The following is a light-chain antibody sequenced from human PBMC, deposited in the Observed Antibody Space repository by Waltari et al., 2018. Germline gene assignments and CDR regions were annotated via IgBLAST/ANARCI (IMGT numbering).Light chain of an antibody. V-gene: IGLV2-23*01. J-gene: IGLJ2*01. CDR1: SSDVGGYDL. CDR2: DAT. CDR3: CSYAGNRIWI. Sequence: QSALAQPASVSGSPGRSITISCSGSSSDVGGYDLVSWYQQKPGRAPNLIIPDATERPSGLSDRFSGSKSGNTASLTISGLLPEDEADYYCCSYAGNRIWIFGGGTKVTVL.